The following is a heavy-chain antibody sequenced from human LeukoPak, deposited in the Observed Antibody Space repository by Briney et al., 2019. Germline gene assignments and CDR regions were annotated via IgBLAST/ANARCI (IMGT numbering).Heavy chain of an antibody. CDR3: ARDQGIAVAGTIY. CDR2: ISSSSSYI. J-gene: IGHJ4*02. D-gene: IGHD6-19*01. V-gene: IGHV3-21*01. CDR1: GFTFSSYS. Sequence: PGGSLRLSCAASGFTFSSYSMNWVRQAPGKGLEWVSSISSSSSYIYYADSVKGRFTISRDNAKNSLYLQMNSLRAEDTAVYCCARDQGIAVAGTIYWGQGTLVTVSS.